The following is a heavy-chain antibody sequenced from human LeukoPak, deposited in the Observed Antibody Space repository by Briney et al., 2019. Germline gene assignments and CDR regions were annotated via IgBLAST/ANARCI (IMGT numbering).Heavy chain of an antibody. D-gene: IGHD5-18*01. CDR2: IKQDGSEK. CDR1: GFTFSSYW. Sequence: GGSLRLSCAASGFTFSSYWMSWVRQAPGKGLELVANIKQDGSEKYYVDSVKGRFTISRDNAKNSLYLQMNSLRAEDTAVYYCARGPTTAMAGVIDYWGQGTLVTVSS. CDR3: ARGPTTAMAGVIDY. V-gene: IGHV3-7*01. J-gene: IGHJ4*02.